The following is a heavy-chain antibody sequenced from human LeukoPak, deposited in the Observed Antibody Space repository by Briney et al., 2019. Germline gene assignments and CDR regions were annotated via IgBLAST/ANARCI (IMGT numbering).Heavy chain of an antibody. V-gene: IGHV3-53*01. J-gene: IGHJ6*03. CDR2: IYSGGST. D-gene: IGHD3-10*01. CDR3: ASGSGSYRTPYYYMDV. CDR1: GFTVSSNY. Sequence: QPGGSLRLSCVASGFTVSSNYMSWVRQAPGKGLEWVSVIYSGGSTYYADSVKGRFTISRDNSKNPLYLQMNSLRAEDTAVYYCASGSGSYRTPYYYMDVWGTGTTVTVSS.